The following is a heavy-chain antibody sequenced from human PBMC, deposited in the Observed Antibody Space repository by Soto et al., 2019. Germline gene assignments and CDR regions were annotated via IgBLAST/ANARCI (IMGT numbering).Heavy chain of an antibody. Sequence: SGPTLVNPTQTLTLTCTFSGFSLSTSGMCVSWIRQPPGKALEWLARIDWDDDKYYSTSLKTRLTISKDTSKNQVVLTMTNMDPVDTATYYCARIRITGTTGYMDVWGKGTTVTVSS. CDR2: IDWDDDK. J-gene: IGHJ6*03. CDR1: GFSLSTSGMC. D-gene: IGHD1-7*01. V-gene: IGHV2-70*11. CDR3: ARIRITGTTGYMDV.